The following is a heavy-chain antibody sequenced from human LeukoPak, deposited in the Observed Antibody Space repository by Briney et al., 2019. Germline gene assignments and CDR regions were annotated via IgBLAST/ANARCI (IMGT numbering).Heavy chain of an antibody. J-gene: IGHJ4*02. CDR2: IYHSGGT. D-gene: IGHD6-19*01. CDR1: GGSISSSNW. V-gene: IGHV4-4*02. CDR3: ARVDSSGWYYFDY. Sequence: RTSGTLSLTCAVSGGSISSSNWWSWVRQPPGKGLEWIGEIYHSGGTNYNPSLKSRVTISVDKSKNQFSLKLSSVTAADTAVYYCARVDSSGWYYFDYWGQGTLVTVSS.